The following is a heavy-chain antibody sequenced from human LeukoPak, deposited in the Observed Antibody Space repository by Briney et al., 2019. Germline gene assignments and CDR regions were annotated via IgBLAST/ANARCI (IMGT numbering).Heavy chain of an antibody. Sequence: PGGSLRLSCAASGFTFSSYSMNWVRQPPGKGLEWVSSISTTSNYIYYADSVKGRFTISRDNAKNSLYLQMNSLRAEDTAVYYCARDRSAYTFDDWGQGTLVTVSS. J-gene: IGHJ4*02. CDR2: ISTTSNYI. D-gene: IGHD5-18*01. CDR3: ARDRSAYTFDD. CDR1: GFTFSSYS. V-gene: IGHV3-21*01.